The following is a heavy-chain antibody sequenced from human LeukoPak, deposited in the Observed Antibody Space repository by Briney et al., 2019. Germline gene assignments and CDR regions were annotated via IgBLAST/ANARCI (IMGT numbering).Heavy chain of an antibody. CDR3: ARAYGSSRQPLNWFDP. J-gene: IGHJ5*02. CDR2: IHYSGTT. CDR1: GGSISSSSYY. Sequence: SETLSLTCSVSGGSISSSSYYWGCIRQPPGKGLEWIGTIHYSGTTYYNPSLKSRVSISVDTSKNQYSLNLTSVTAADTAVYYCARAYGSSRQPLNWFDPWGQGTLVTVSS. V-gene: IGHV4-39*07. D-gene: IGHD6-13*01.